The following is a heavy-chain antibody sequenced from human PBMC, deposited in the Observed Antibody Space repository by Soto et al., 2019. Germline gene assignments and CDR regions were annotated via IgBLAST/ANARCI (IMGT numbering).Heavy chain of an antibody. CDR3: ARDSEFGVVINYYYYYGMDV. D-gene: IGHD3-3*01. Sequence: EVQLVESGGGLVKPGGSLRLSCAASGFTFSSYSMNWVRQAPGKGLEWVSSISSSSSYIYYADSVKGRFTISRDNAKNSLYLQMNSLRAEDTAVYYCARDSEFGVVINYYYYYGMDVWGQGTMVTVSS. J-gene: IGHJ6*02. CDR2: ISSSSSYI. V-gene: IGHV3-21*01. CDR1: GFTFSSYS.